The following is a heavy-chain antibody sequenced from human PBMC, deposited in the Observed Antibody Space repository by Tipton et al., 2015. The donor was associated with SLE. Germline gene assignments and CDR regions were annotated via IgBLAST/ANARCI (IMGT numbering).Heavy chain of an antibody. D-gene: IGHD3-10*01. CDR2: SRYDGSDK. J-gene: IGHJ3*02. V-gene: IGHV3-30*02. CDR3: AKERALGMYSSGRHGFDI. Sequence: GSLRLSCAASGFTFKNYGLHWVRQAPGKGLEWVAFSRYDGSDKNYGDSVKGRFSVSRDNSQNTLFLQMNSLRIEDTAVYYCAKERALGMYSSGRHGFDIWGQGTMVTVSS. CDR1: GFTFKNYG.